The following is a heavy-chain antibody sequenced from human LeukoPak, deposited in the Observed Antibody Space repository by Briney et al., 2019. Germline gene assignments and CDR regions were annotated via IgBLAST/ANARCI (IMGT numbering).Heavy chain of an antibody. CDR1: GGSFSGYY. V-gene: IGHV4-34*01. D-gene: IGHD1-7*01. J-gene: IGHJ6*03. CDR3: ARPGVETKLPQTGYYYYMDV. Sequence: SETLSLTCNVSGGSFSGYYWSWIRQPPGKGLEWIGEINHSGSTNYNPSLKSRVTISVDTSKNQFSLKLSSVTAADTAVYYCARPGVETKLPQTGYYYYMDVWGKGTTVTVSS. CDR2: INHSGST.